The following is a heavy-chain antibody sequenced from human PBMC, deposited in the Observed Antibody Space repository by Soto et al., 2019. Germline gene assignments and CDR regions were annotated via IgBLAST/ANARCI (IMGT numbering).Heavy chain of an antibody. D-gene: IGHD3-22*01. CDR1: GGSVISGSYY. Sequence: SETLSLTCTVSGGSVISGSYYWSWIRQPPGNGLEWIGYIYYSGSTNYNPSLKSRVTISVDTSKNQFSLKLSSVTAADTAVYYCARGDTMIVKSPPGVFQHWGQGNLVTVSS. V-gene: IGHV4-61*01. CDR3: ARGDTMIVKSPPGVFQH. J-gene: IGHJ1*01. CDR2: IYYSGST.